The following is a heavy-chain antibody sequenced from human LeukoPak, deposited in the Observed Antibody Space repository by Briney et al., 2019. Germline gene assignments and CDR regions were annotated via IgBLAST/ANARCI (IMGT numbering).Heavy chain of an antibody. V-gene: IGHV4-34*01. CDR3: ARGGHPGYSSLSLAGRGRSYFDY. J-gene: IGHJ4*02. Sequence: SETLSLTCAVYGGSFSGYYWSWIRQPPGKGLEWIGEINHSGSTNYSPSLKSRVTISVDTSKNQFSLKLSSVTAADTAVYYCARGGHPGYSSLSLAGRGRSYFDYWGQGTLVTVSS. CDR1: GGSFSGYY. D-gene: IGHD6-13*01. CDR2: INHSGST.